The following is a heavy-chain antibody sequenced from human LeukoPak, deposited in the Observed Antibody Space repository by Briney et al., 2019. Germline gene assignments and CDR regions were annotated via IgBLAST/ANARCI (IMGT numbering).Heavy chain of an antibody. V-gene: IGHV4-59*01. CDR2: IYYSGST. CDR3: ARGRGYYYYYYMDV. Sequence: KPSETLSLTCAVYGGSFSGYYWSWIRQPPGKGLEWIGYIYYSGSTNYNPSLKSRVTISVDTSKNQFSLKLSSVTAADTAVYYCARGRGYYYYYYMDVWGKGTTVTVSS. CDR1: GGSFSGYY. J-gene: IGHJ6*03.